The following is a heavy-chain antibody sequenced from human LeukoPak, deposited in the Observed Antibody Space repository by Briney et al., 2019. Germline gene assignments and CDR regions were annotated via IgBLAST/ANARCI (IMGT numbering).Heavy chain of an antibody. CDR3: ARDGSSAGTVEGEQWPFDY. CDR2: INPSGGST. Sequence: ASVKVSCKASGYTFTSYYMHWVRQAPGQGLEWMGIINPSGGSTSYAQKFQGRVTMTRDTSTSTVYMELSSLRSEDTAVYYCARDGSSAGTVEGEQWPFDYWGQGTLVTVSS. J-gene: IGHJ4*02. V-gene: IGHV1-46*01. D-gene: IGHD6-19*01. CDR1: GYTFTSYY.